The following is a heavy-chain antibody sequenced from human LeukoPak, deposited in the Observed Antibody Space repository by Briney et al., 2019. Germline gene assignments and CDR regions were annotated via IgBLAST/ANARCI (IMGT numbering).Heavy chain of an antibody. J-gene: IGHJ4*02. CDR1: GYTFTGYY. Sequence: ASVKVSCKASGYTFTGYYMHWVRQAPGQGLEWMGWINPNSGGTNYAQKFQGRVTMTRDTSISTAYMELSRLRSDDTAVYYCARDRIVGATELGYWGQGTLVTVSS. CDR3: ARDRIVGATELGY. V-gene: IGHV1-2*02. CDR2: INPNSGGT. D-gene: IGHD1-26*01.